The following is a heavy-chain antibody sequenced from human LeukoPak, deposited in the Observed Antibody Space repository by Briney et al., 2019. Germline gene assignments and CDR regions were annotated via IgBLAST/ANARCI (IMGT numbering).Heavy chain of an antibody. J-gene: IGHJ4*02. V-gene: IGHV3-30*02. CDR3: AKDPLQYGSGSYYFDY. D-gene: IGHD3-10*01. CDR1: GFTFSSCG. Sequence: GGSLRLSCAASGFTFSSCGMHWVRQAPGKGLEWVAFIWYDGNNKYYADSVKGRFTISRDSSKNTLYLQMNSPRAEDTAVYYCAKDPLQYGSGSYYFDYWGQGTLVTVSS. CDR2: IWYDGNNK.